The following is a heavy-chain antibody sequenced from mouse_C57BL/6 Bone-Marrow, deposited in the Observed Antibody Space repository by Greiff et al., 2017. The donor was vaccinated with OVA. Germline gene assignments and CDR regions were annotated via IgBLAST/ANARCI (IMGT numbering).Heavy chain of an antibody. V-gene: IGHV1-26*01. CDR3: ARLSY. CDR2: INPNNGGT. Sequence: VQLQQSGPELVKPGASVKISCKASGYTFTDYYMNWVKQSHGKSLEWIGDINPNNGGTSYNQKFKGKATLTVDKSSSTTYMEHRSLTSEDSAVYYCARLSYWGQGTTLTVSS. CDR1: GYTFTDYY. J-gene: IGHJ2*01.